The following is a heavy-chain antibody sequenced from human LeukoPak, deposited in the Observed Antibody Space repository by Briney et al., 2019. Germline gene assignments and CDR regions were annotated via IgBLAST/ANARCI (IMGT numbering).Heavy chain of an antibody. D-gene: IGHD3-10*01. CDR1: GYTFTSYG. CDR2: ISAYNGNT. V-gene: IGHV1-18*01. CDR3: ARVLAMVRGVIIRGWFDP. Sequence: ASVKVSCKASGYTFTSYGISWVRQAPGQGLEWMGWISAYNGNTNYAQKLQGRVTMTTDTSTSTAYMELRSLRSDDTAVYYCARVLAMVRGVIIRGWFDPWGQGTLVTVSS. J-gene: IGHJ5*02.